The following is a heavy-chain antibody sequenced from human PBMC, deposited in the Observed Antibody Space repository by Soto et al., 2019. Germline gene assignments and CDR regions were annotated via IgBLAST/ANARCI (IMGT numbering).Heavy chain of an antibody. J-gene: IGHJ3*02. D-gene: IGHD1-26*01. Sequence: GGSLRLSCAASGFTFSSYWMSWVRQAPGKGLEWVANIKQDGSEKYYVDSVKGRFTISRDNAKNSLYLQMNSLRAEDTAAYYSARELEVGATGVSGIDTWGQEKILTISS. CDR2: IKQDGSEK. CDR3: ARELEVGATGVSGIDT. CDR1: GFTFSSYW. V-gene: IGHV3-7*01.